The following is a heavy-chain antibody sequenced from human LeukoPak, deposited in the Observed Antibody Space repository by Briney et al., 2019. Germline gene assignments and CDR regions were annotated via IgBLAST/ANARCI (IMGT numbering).Heavy chain of an antibody. D-gene: IGHD3-22*01. Sequence: ASVKVSCKASGYTFTSYGISWVRQAPGQGLEWMGWISAYNGNTNYAQKLQGRVTMTTDTSTSTAYMELRSLRSDDTAVYYRARDSGSDYYDSSGYYGYWGQGTLVTVSS. J-gene: IGHJ4*02. CDR1: GYTFTSYG. CDR2: ISAYNGNT. V-gene: IGHV1-18*01. CDR3: ARDSGSDYYDSSGYYGY.